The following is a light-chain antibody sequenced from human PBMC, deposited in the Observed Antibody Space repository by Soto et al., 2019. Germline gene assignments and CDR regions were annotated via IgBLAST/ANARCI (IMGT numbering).Light chain of an antibody. CDR1: QDISNY. CDR2: DAS. V-gene: IGKV1-33*01. CDR3: QQYDNLL. J-gene: IGKJ2*01. Sequence: DIQMTQSPSSLSASVGDRVTITCQASQDISNYINWYQQKPGKAPKLLIYDASNLETGVPSRFSGSGSGTDSTFTISSLQPEDIATCFCQQYDNLLFGQGTKLEIK.